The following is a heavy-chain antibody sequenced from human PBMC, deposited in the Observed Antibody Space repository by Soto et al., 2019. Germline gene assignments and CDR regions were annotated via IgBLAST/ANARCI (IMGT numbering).Heavy chain of an antibody. D-gene: IGHD4-4*01. V-gene: IGHV1-18*01. CDR3: ARGAVNYPPQDNWFDP. CDR2: ISAYNGNT. J-gene: IGHJ5*02. CDR1: GGTFSSYT. Sequence: ASVKVSCKASGGTFSSYTISWVRQAPGQGLEWMGWISAYNGNTNYAQKLQGRVTMTTDTSTSTAYMELRSLRSDDTAVYYCARGAVNYPPQDNWFDPWGQGTLVTVSS.